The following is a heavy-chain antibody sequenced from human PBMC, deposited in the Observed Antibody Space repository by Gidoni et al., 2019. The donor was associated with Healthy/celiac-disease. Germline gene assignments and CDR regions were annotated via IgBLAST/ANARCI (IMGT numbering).Heavy chain of an antibody. D-gene: IGHD3-3*01. CDR3: ARDQSLRFLEWFGSAEYFQH. J-gene: IGHJ1*01. CDR2: ISAYNGNT. Sequence: QVQLVQSGAEVKKPGASVKVSCKASGYTFTSYGISWVRQAPGQGLEWMGLISAYNGNTNYAQKLQGRVTMTTDTSTSTAYMELRSLRSDDTAVYYCARDQSLRFLEWFGSAEYFQHWGQGTLVTVSS. V-gene: IGHV1-18*01. CDR1: GYTFTSYG.